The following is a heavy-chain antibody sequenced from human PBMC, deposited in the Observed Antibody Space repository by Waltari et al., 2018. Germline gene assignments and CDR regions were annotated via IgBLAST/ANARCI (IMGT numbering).Heavy chain of an antibody. V-gene: IGHV3-23*01. CDR1: GCTFSSYA. CDR2: ISGSGDST. Sequence: EVQLLESGGGLVQPGGSLRLSCAASGCTFSSYAMSWVRQAPGTGLEWVSAISGSGDSTYYADSEKGRFTISRENTKNTLDLQMNSLRAEDTGVYYCAKEGGHALDDWGQGTLVTVSS. J-gene: IGHJ4*02. CDR3: AKEGGHALDD.